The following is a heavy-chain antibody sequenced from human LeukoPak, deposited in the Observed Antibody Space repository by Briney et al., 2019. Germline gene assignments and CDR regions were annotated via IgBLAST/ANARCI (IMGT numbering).Heavy chain of an antibody. Sequence: GRSLRLSCGASGFTFSDYSMNWVRQAPGKGLAWVASITNAGGYRYYADSVKGRFTISRDNAQNSLFLQMDSLRPEDTAVYFCPTSGGFVLPNAITGNWYMDVGGRGTTVTVSS. CDR3: PTSGGFVLPNAITGNWYMDV. CDR2: ITNAGGYR. V-gene: IGHV3-21*06. CDR1: GFTFSDYS. J-gene: IGHJ6*03. D-gene: IGHD2-2*01.